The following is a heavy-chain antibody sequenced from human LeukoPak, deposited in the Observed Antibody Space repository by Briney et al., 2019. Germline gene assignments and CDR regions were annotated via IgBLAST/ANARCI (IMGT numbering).Heavy chain of an antibody. J-gene: IGHJ4*02. D-gene: IGHD6-13*01. CDR3: ARLSSSWYRRTPAY. CDR1: GFTFSSYS. V-gene: IGHV3-21*01. Sequence: GGSLRLSCAASGFTFSSYSMNWVRQAPGKGLEWVSSISSSSSYIYYAGSVKGRFTISRDNAKNSLYLQMNSLRAEDTAVYYCARLSSSWYRRTPAYWGQGTLVTVSS. CDR2: ISSSSSYI.